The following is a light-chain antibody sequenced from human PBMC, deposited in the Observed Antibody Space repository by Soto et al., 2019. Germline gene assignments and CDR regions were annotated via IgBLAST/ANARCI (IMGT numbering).Light chain of an antibody. CDR1: QDINKN. Sequence: DIPMTQSPSSLSASVGDRVTITCQASQDINKNLIWYQQKPGKAPKLLIYDASILQSGVPSRFSGSGSATDFTLTISSLQPEDFATYYCQQVDSYPRTFGQGTKVDIK. CDR2: DAS. V-gene: IGKV1-9*01. J-gene: IGKJ2*01. CDR3: QQVDSYPRT.